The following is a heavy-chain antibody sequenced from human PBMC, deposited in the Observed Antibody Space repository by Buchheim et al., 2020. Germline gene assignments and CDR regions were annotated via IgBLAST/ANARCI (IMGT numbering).Heavy chain of an antibody. V-gene: IGHV4-30-4*01. J-gene: IGHJ5*02. Sequence: QVQLQESGPGLVKPSQTLSLTCTVSGGSISSGDYYWSWIRQPPGKGLAWIGYIYYSGSTYYNPSLKSRVTISVDTSKNPFSLKLSSVTAADTAVYYCARDLGGWCSSTSCYNWFDPWGQGTL. CDR2: IYYSGST. CDR1: GGSISSGDYY. D-gene: IGHD2-2*01. CDR3: ARDLGGWCSSTSCYNWFDP.